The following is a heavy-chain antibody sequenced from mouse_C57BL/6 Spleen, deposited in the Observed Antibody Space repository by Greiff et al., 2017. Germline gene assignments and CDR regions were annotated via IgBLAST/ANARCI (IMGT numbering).Heavy chain of an antibody. J-gene: IGHJ3*01. CDR1: GYTFTNYG. D-gene: IGHD2-4*01. Sequence: VQLQQSGAELARPGASVKLSCKASGYTFTNYGMSWVKQSTGQGLEWIGEIYPSSGNTYYTEKFKGKATLTVDQSSSTAYMELNSLTSEDSAVXYCAREKDYDADWFAYWGQGTLVTVSA. CDR2: IYPSSGNT. V-gene: IGHV1-81*01. CDR3: AREKDYDADWFAY.